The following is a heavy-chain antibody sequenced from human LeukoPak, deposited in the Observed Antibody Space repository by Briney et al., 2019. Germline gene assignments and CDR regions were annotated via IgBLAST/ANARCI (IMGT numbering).Heavy chain of an antibody. D-gene: IGHD6-19*01. V-gene: IGHV3-7*01. CDR3: YSTGWHEYYYTGMDV. CDR2: IEPDGSRK. J-gene: IGHJ6*02. CDR1: GFTFSNYW. Sequence: GGSLRLPCAASGFTFSNYWMTWVRQAPGKGLEWVANIEPDGSRKYYVDSVQGRFTISRDNTKNSLFLQMNSLRAEDTAVYYCYSTGWHEYYYTGMDVWGQGTTVIVSS.